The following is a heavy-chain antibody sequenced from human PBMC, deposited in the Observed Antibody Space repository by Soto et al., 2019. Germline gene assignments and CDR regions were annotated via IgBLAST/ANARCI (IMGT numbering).Heavy chain of an antibody. CDR2: ISSSSSTI. CDR1: GFTFNSYS. D-gene: IGHD3-3*01. CDR3: ARESRFLEWLSLNWFDP. Sequence: TGGSLRLSCAASGFTFNSYSMNWVRQAPGKGLEWVSYISSSSSTIYYADSVKGRFTISRDNAKNSLYLQMNSLRDEDTAVYYCARESRFLEWLSLNWFDPWGQGTLVTVSS. V-gene: IGHV3-48*02. J-gene: IGHJ5*02.